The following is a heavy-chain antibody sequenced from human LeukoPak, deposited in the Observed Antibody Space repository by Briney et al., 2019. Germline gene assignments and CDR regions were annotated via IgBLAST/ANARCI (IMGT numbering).Heavy chain of an antibody. CDR3: ARDVGYRSWFDP. V-gene: IGHV3-48*01. J-gene: IGHJ5*02. CDR1: GLTFSDYS. D-gene: IGHD5-18*01. Sequence: GGSLRLSCAASGLTFSDYSMHWVRQAPGKGLEWVSYISISSSTIYYADSVKGRFTVSRDNAKNSLYLQMNSLRAGDTAVYYCARDVGYRSWFDPWGQGTRVTVSS. CDR2: ISISSSTI.